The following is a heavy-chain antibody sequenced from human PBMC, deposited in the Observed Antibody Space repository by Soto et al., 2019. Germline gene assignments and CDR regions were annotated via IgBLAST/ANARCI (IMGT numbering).Heavy chain of an antibody. J-gene: IGHJ3*02. CDR2: ISGSGGST. V-gene: IGHV3-23*01. CDR3: AKQLHHERSPDAFDI. CDR1: GFTFSSYA. D-gene: IGHD6-6*01. Sequence: GGSLRLSCAASGFTFSSYAMSWVRQAPGKGLEWVSAISGSGGSTYYADSVRGRFTISRDNSKNTLYLQMNSLRAEDTAVYYCAKQLHHERSPDAFDIWGQGTMVTVSS.